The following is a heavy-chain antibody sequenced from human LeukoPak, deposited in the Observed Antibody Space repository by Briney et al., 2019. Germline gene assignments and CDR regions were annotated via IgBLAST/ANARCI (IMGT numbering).Heavy chain of an antibody. CDR2: IYPGDSDI. J-gene: IGHJ4*02. V-gene: IGHV5-51*01. CDR3: ARPITIFGVVTFFDY. Sequence: GESLEISCKGSGYSFTSYWIGWVRQMPGKGLEWMGIIYPGDSDIRYSPSFQGQVTISADKSISTAYLQWSSLKASDTAMYYCARPITIFGVVTFFDYWGQGTLVTVSS. CDR1: GYSFTSYW. D-gene: IGHD3-3*01.